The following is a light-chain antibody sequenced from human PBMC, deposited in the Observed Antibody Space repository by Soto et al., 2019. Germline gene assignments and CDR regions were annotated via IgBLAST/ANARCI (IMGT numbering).Light chain of an antibody. CDR3: MQRIEFPLT. CDR1: QSLLDSDDGNTY. Sequence: DIVMPQTPLSLTVTPGEPASISCRSSQSLLDSDDGNTYLDWYLQKPGQSPQLLIYTVSYRASGVPDRFSGSGSGTDFTLKISRVEAEDVGVYYCMQRIEFPLTFGGGTKVEIK. CDR2: TVS. J-gene: IGKJ4*01. V-gene: IGKV2-40*01.